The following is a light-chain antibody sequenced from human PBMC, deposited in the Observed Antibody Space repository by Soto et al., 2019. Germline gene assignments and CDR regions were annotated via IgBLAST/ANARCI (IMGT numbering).Light chain of an antibody. J-gene: IGLJ1*01. CDR1: SSNIGGNS. Sequence: QSVLTQPPSVSAALGQKVTISCSGSSSNIGGNSVSWHQQLPGTAPKLLIYDDNKRPSGIPDRFSGSKSGTSATLGITGFQTGDEADYYCGSWDSSLSAYVFGTGTKVTVL. CDR3: GSWDSSLSAYV. V-gene: IGLV1-51*01. CDR2: DDN.